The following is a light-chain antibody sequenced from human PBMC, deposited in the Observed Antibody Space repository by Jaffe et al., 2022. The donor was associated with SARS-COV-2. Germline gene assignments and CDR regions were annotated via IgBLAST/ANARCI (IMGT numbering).Light chain of an antibody. V-gene: IGKV3-20*01. CDR2: DAS. J-gene: IGKJ3*01. Sequence: EIVLTQSPGTLSLSPGERATLSCRASQRVSTNYLAWYQQKPGQAPRLLIYDASSRATDIPDRFSGSGSGTDFTLTISRLEPEDFAVYYCQQYVSSLFTFGPGTKVDIK. CDR3: QQYVSSLFT. CDR1: QRVSTNY.